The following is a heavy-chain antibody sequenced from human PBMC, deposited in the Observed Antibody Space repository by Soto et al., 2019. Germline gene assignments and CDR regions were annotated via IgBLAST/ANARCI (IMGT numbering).Heavy chain of an antibody. CDR3: ARVGFCSGGSCRNYYFDY. CDR1: GGSVSSGSYY. Sequence: QVQLQESGPGLVKPSATLSLTCTVSGGSVSSGSYYWSWIRQPPGKGLEWIGYIYYSGSTNYNPPLKSRVTISVDTSRKQSSLKLSSVTAADTAVYYCARVGFCSGGSCRNYYFDYWGQGTLVTVSS. CDR2: IYYSGST. D-gene: IGHD2-15*01. V-gene: IGHV4-61*01. J-gene: IGHJ4*02.